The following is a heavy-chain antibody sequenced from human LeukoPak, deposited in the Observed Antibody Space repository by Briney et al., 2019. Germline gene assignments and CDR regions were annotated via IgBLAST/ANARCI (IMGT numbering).Heavy chain of an antibody. CDR1: GFTFSSYG. V-gene: IGHV3-30*18. CDR3: AKTAHCSGGSCPYQYYYGMDV. D-gene: IGHD2-15*01. CDR2: ISYDGSNK. J-gene: IGHJ6*02. Sequence: GGSLGLSCAASGFTFSSYGMHWVRQAPGKGLEWVAVISYDGSNKYYADSVKGRFTISRDNSKNTLYLQMNSLRAEDTAVFYCAKTAHCSGGSCPYQYYYGMDVWGQGTTVTVSS.